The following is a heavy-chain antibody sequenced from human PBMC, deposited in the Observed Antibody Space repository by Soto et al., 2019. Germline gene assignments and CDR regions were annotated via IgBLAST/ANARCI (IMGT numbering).Heavy chain of an antibody. CDR2: INHSGST. J-gene: IGHJ6*02. CDR1: GGSFSGYY. Sequence: QVQLQQWGAGLLKPSETLSLTSAVYGGSFSGYYWSWIRQPPGKGLEWIGEINHSGSTNYNPSLKSRVTISVDTSKNQFSLKLSSVTAADTAVYYCARIDYYDSTRGGMDVWGQGTTVTVSS. D-gene: IGHD3-22*01. CDR3: ARIDYYDSTRGGMDV. V-gene: IGHV4-34*01.